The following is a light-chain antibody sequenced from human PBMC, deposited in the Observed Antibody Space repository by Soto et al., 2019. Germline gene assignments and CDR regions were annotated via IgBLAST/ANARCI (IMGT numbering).Light chain of an antibody. CDR3: QQYYSTPYT. V-gene: IGKV4-1*01. Sequence: DIVMTQSPDSLAVSLGERATINCKSSQSVLYSSNNKNYLAWYQQKPGQPPKLLIYWASTRESGVPDRFSGRGAVTDFTLTISSLQAEDVAVYYCQQYYSTPYTFGQGTKLEIK. J-gene: IGKJ2*01. CDR1: QSVLYSSNNKNY. CDR2: WAS.